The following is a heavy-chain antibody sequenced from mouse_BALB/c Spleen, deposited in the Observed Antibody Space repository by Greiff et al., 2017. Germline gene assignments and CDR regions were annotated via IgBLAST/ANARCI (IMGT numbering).Heavy chain of an antibody. CDR1: GYTFTDYA. CDR3: ARYRLNGMDY. V-gene: IGHV1-67*01. Sequence: QVQLKESGPELVRPGESVKISCKGSGYTFTDYAMHWVKQSHAKSLEWIGVISIYYDNTNYNQKFKGKATMTVDKSSSTAYMELARLTSEDSAIYYCARYRLNGMDYWGQGTSVTVSS. J-gene: IGHJ4*01. D-gene: IGHD1-2*01. CDR2: ISIYYDNT.